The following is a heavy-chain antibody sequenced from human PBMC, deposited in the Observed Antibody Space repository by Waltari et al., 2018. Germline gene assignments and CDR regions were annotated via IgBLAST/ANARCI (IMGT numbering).Heavy chain of an antibody. D-gene: IGHD6-13*01. CDR2: ISSSSSTI. CDR1: GFTFSSYS. V-gene: IGHV3-48*04. Sequence: EVQLVESGGGLVQPGGSLRLSCAASGFTFSSYSMNWVRQAPGKGLEWVSYISSSSSTIYYADSVKGRFTISRDNAKNSLYLQMNSLRAEDTAVYYCARDGNIAAAGLDYWGQGTLVTVSS. J-gene: IGHJ4*02. CDR3: ARDGNIAAAGLDY.